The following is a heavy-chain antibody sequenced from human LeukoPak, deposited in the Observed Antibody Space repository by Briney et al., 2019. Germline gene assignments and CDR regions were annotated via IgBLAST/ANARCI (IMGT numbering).Heavy chain of an antibody. CDR1: GFTFSSYA. J-gene: IGHJ4*02. Sequence: PGGSLRLSCAASGFTFSSYAMSWVRQAPGKGLEWVSAISGSGGSTYYADSVKGRFTISRDNSKNTLYLQMNSLRAEDTAVYYCATYHTGGYYFDYWGQGTLVTVSS. CDR2: ISGSGGST. V-gene: IGHV3-23*01. D-gene: IGHD3-10*01. CDR3: ATYHTGGYYFDY.